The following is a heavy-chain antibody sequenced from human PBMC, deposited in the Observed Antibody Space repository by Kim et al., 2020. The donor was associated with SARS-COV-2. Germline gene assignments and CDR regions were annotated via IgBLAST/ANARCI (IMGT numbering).Heavy chain of an antibody. D-gene: IGHD5-12*01. J-gene: IGHJ6*02. V-gene: IGHV4-59*13. Sequence: SETLSLTCTVSGGSISSYYWSWIRQPPGKGLEWIGYIYYSGSTNYNPSLKSRVTISVDTSKNQFSLKLSSVTAADTAVYYCARGIEYSGYDWVSWGYYYYGMDVWGQGTTVTVSS. CDR1: GGSISSYY. CDR2: IYYSGST. CDR3: ARGIEYSGYDWVSWGYYYYGMDV.